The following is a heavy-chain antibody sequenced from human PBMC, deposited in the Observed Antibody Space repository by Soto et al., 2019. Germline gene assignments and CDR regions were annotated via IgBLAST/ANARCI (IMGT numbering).Heavy chain of an antibody. D-gene: IGHD3-22*01. V-gene: IGHV4-30-4*08. CDR3: ARLYYYDSSGYYNGWYFDL. CDR1: GGSISSRSYN. J-gene: IGHJ2*01. CDR2: IYYSGST. Sequence: PSETLSLTCSVSGGSISSRSYNWGWSRQPPEKGLEWIGYIYYSGSTYYNPSLKSRVTISVDTSKNQFSLKLSSVTAADTAVYYCARLYYYDSSGYYNGWYFDLWGRGTLVTVAS.